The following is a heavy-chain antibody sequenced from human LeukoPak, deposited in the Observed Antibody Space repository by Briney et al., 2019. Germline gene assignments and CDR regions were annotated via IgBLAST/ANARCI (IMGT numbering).Heavy chain of an antibody. CDR3: ARCGHERYFDWLSSTEYYYYGMDV. V-gene: IGHV1-3*01. CDR2: INVGNGDT. CDR1: GHTFTNYA. D-gene: IGHD3-9*01. J-gene: IGHJ6*02. Sequence: ASVKVSCKASGHTFTNYAIHWVRQGPGQRLEWVGWINVGNGDTKYSQRFQGRVTITRDTSASTAYMELSSLRSEDTAVYYCARCGHERYFDWLSSTEYYYYGMDVWGQGTTVTVSS.